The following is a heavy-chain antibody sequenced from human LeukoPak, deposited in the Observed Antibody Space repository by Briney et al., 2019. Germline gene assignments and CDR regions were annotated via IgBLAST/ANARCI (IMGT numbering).Heavy chain of an antibody. CDR3: ARDQAGAGGEVRFYDILTGYYFDSAPNSLYGMDV. CDR2: ISSSSSYI. Sequence: PGGSLRLSCAASGFTFSSYSMNWVRQAPGKGLEWVSSISSSSSYIYYADSVKGRFTISRDNAKNSLYLQMNSLRAEDTAVYYCARDQAGAGGEVRFYDILTGYYFDSAPNSLYGMDVWGQGTTVTVSS. CDR1: GFTFSSYS. D-gene: IGHD3-9*01. J-gene: IGHJ6*02. V-gene: IGHV3-21*01.